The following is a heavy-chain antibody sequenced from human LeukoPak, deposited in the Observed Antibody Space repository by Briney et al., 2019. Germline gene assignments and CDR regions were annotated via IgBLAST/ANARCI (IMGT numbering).Heavy chain of an antibody. CDR1: GFTFSSYA. CDR3: ARDPQGGLLRPNNWFDP. V-gene: IGHV3-23*01. CDR2: ISGSGGST. J-gene: IGHJ5*02. D-gene: IGHD1-26*01. Sequence: GGSLRLSCAASGFTFSSYAMSWVRQAPGKGLEWVSAISGSGGSTYYADSVKGRFTISRDNAKNSLYLQMNSLRAEDTAVYYCARDPQGGLLRPNNWFDPWGQGTLVTVSS.